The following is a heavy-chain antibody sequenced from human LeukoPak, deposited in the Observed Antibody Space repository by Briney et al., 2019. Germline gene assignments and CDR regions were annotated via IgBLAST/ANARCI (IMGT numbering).Heavy chain of an antibody. D-gene: IGHD3-16*01. Sequence: GGSLRLSCEASGFTSFNFPMNWVRKAPGKGLEWVSHIRSDGTITYADSVKGRFTISRDEAKTSVYLQMNSLRDEDTAMYYCARDKIWAFDIWGQGTMVTVSS. CDR2: IRSDGTI. J-gene: IGHJ3*02. V-gene: IGHV3-48*02. CDR1: GFTSFNFP. CDR3: ARDKIWAFDI.